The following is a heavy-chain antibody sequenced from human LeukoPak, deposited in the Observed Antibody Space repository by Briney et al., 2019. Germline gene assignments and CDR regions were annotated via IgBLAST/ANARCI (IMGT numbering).Heavy chain of an antibody. CDR2: IYSSGST. V-gene: IGHV4-61*02. D-gene: IGHD4-17*01. Sequence: SQTLSLTCTASGGSISSGSYYWNWIRQPAGKGLEWIGRIYSSGSTNYNPSLKSRVSMSVDTSKNQFSLKLSSVTAADTAVYYCASASTVTYKHHFDYWGQGTLVTVSS. CDR1: GGSISSGSYY. CDR3: ASASTVTYKHHFDY. J-gene: IGHJ4*02.